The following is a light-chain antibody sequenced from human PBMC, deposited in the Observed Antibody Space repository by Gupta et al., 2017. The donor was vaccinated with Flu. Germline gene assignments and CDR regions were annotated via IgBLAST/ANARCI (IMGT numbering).Light chain of an antibody. CDR1: QSISIW. CDR2: KAS. V-gene: IGKV1-5*03. Sequence: DIQMTQSPSTLSASVGDRVTITCRASQSISIWLAWYQQKPGKVPKLMIYKASKVENGVPSRFSGSGYGTEFTLTSNGRQHDDSANYYGQRDDSLWTFGQGTRVEVK. J-gene: IGKJ1*01. CDR3: QRDDSLWT.